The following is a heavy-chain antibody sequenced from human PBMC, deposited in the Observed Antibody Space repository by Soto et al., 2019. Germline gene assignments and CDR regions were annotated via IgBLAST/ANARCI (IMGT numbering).Heavy chain of an antibody. CDR1: GYSISSGYY. V-gene: IGHV4-38-2*01. Sequence: SETLSLTYAVSGYSISSGYYWGWIRQPPGKGLEWIGSIYHSGSTYYHPSLKSRVTISVDTSKNQFSLKLSSVTAADTAVYYCARRYYDSSGHEECWFDPWGQGTLVTVSS. CDR3: ARRYYDSSGHEECWFDP. J-gene: IGHJ5*02. D-gene: IGHD3-22*01. CDR2: IYHSGST.